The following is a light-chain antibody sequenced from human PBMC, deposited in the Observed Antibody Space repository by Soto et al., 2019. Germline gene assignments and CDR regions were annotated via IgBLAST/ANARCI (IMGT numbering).Light chain of an antibody. CDR2: GAS. J-gene: IGKJ2*01. CDR1: QSVSSSY. Sequence: EIVLTQSPGTLSLSPGERATLSCRASQSVSSSYLAWYQQKPGQAPRLRIYGASSRATGIPDRFSGSGSGTDSTLTISRLEPEDFAVYSCQQYGRSPPLYTFGQGTKLEIK. CDR3: QQYGRSPPLYT. V-gene: IGKV3-20*01.